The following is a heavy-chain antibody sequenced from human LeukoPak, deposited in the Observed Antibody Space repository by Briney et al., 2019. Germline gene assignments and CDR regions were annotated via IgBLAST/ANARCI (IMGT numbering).Heavy chain of an antibody. CDR1: GGSISGHY. D-gene: IGHD6-19*01. V-gene: IGHV4-59*08. J-gene: IGHJ3*02. CDR3: ARGSPRPDI. Sequence: SETLSLTCTVSGGSISGHYWSWIRQPPGKGLEWIGYIHYSGITHYSPSLESRVTISVDTSKNQFSLKLSSVPAADTAVYYCARGSPRPDIWGQGTMVTASS. CDR2: IHYSGIT.